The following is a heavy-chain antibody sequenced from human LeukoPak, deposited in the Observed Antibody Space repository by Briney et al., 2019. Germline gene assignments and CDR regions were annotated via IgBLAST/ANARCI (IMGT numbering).Heavy chain of an antibody. CDR3: ARAEGTDSLNYYGMDV. J-gene: IGHJ6*02. V-gene: IGHV3-53*01. CDR2: IDPGGST. D-gene: IGHD2-8*02. Sequence: GGSLRLSCAASGFTVNNNYMTWVRQAPGKGLECVSVIDPGGSTYYTDSVKGRFTFSRDTSKNTLYLQMNSLRAEDTAVYYCARAEGTDSLNYYGMDVWGQGTTVTVSS. CDR1: GFTVNNNY.